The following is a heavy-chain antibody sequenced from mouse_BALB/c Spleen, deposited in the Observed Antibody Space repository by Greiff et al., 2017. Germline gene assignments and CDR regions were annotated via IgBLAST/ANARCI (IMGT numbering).Heavy chain of an antibody. CDR2: IYPGNVNT. CDR3: ARCGGGYDYDGGDYAMDY. J-gene: IGHJ4*01. D-gene: IGHD2-4*01. Sequence: VKLQQSGPELVKPGASVRISCKASGYTFTSYYIHWVKQRPGQGLEWIGWIYPGNVNTKYNEKFKGKATLTADKSSSTAYMQLSSLTSEDSAVYFCARCGGGYDYDGGDYAMDYWGQGTSVTVSS. V-gene: IGHV1S56*01. CDR1: GYTFTSYY.